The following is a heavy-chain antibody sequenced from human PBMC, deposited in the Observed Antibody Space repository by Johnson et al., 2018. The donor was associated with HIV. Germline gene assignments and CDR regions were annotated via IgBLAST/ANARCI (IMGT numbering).Heavy chain of an antibody. CDR3: ARDPTRQYSRLTGDFGAFDL. Sequence: EVQLLESGGRVVRPGGSLRLSCAASGFTFHDYCMTWVRQAPGKGLEWVSCINCNGDIRYYADSVTGRFTLSRDNAKNSLYLQMNSLRDEDTAFYYVARDPTRQYSRLTGDFGAFDLWGQGAMVTVSS. D-gene: IGHD7-27*01. CDR1: GFTFHDYC. V-gene: IGHV3-20*04. J-gene: IGHJ3*01. CDR2: INCNGDIR.